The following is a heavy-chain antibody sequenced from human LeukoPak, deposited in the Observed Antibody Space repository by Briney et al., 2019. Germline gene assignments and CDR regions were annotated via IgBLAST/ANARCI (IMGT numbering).Heavy chain of an antibody. V-gene: IGHV3-30*18. J-gene: IGHJ4*02. CDR3: AKDQKWGPADYYFDS. CDR2: ISTDGKDK. Sequence: GRSLRLSCAASGFTLSKYAMHWVRQAPGKGLEWVTVISTDGKDKKYADSVKGRFAISRDNSKNTLDLQMNSLRAEDTAVYYCAKDQKWGPADYYFDSWGQGTLVTVSS. D-gene: IGHD2-2*01. CDR1: GFTLSKYA.